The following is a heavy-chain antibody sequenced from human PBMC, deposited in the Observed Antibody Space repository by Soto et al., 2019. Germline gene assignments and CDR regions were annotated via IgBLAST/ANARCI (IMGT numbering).Heavy chain of an antibody. CDR1: GYTFTSYD. V-gene: IGHV1-69*13. CDR2: IIPIFGTA. D-gene: IGHD3-16*01. J-gene: IGHJ6*02. Sequence: ASVKVSCKASGYTFTSYDINWVRQATGQGLEWMGGIIPIFGTADYAQKFQGRVTITADQSTSTAYMELSSLRSEDTAVYYCAQCLLGVNYYYGMDVWGQGTTVSAP. CDR3: AQCLLGVNYYYGMDV.